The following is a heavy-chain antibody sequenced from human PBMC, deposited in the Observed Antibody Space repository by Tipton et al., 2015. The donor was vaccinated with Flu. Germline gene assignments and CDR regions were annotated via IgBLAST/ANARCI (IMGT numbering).Heavy chain of an antibody. Sequence: QLVQSGPEVKRPVASVQVSCKASGYTFTNYFMHWVRQAPGQGLEWIGLIKPSAGDTVYAQKFQGRVTMTRDTSTGTVYMDLYSLTSEDTAVYYCAREDNSWVVWGQGTTVTVS. CDR2: IKPSAGDT. CDR3: AREDNSWVV. J-gene: IGHJ6*02. V-gene: IGHV1-46*01. D-gene: IGHD4-11*01. CDR1: GYTFTNYF.